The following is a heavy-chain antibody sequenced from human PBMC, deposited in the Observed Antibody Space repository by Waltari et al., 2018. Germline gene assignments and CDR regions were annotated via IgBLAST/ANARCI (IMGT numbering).Heavy chain of an antibody. CDR2: IIPIFGTA. V-gene: IGHV1-69*01. J-gene: IGHJ4*02. CDR1: GGTFSSYA. CDR3: ARRRGNYYGSGSSYYFDY. Sequence: QVQLVQSGAEVKKPGSSVKVSCKASGGTFSSYAISWVRQAPGKGLEWMGGIIPIFGTANYAQKFQGRVTITADESTSTAYMELSSLRSEDTAVYYCARRRGNYYGSGSSYYFDYWGQGTLVTVSS. D-gene: IGHD3-10*01.